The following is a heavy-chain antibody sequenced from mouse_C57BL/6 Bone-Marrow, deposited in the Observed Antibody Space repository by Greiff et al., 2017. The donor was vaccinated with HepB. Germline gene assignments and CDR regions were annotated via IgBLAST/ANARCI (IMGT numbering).Heavy chain of an antibody. CDR1: GFTFSSYA. CDR2: ISDGGSYT. Sequence: EVKLMESGGGLVKPGGSLKLPCAASGFTFSSYAMSWVRQTPEKRLEWVATISDGGSYTYYPDNVKGRFTISRDNAKNNLYLQMSHLKSEDTAMYYCARGLAWFAYWGQGTLVTVSA. CDR3: ARGLAWFAY. J-gene: IGHJ3*01. V-gene: IGHV5-4*03.